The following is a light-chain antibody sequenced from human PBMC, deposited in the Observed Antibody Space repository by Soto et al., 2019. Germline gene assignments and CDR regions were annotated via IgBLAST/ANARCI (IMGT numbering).Light chain of an antibody. CDR3: KQYYNXHLT. Sequence: DIQMTQSPSSRSASVGDRVTITCLASQSISSYLNWYQQKPGKAPKLLIYAASSLQSGVPSRFSGSGSGTDLTLTISGLQSEDFATYYFKQYYNXHLTCGGGTKV. V-gene: IGKV1-39*01. J-gene: IGKJ4*01. CDR1: QSISSY. CDR2: AAS.